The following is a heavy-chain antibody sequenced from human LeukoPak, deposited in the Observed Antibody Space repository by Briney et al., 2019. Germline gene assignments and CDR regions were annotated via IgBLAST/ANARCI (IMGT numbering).Heavy chain of an antibody. Sequence: SQTLSLTCTVSGGSISSGGYYWSWIRQHPGKGLEWIGYIYYSGSTYYNPSLKSRVTISVDTPKNQFSLKLSSVTAADTAVYYCARGGGIVVVPAAIQPSFGHNWFDPWGQGTLVTVSS. CDR1: GGSISSGGYY. V-gene: IGHV4-31*03. J-gene: IGHJ5*02. CDR3: ARGGGIVVVPAAIQPSFGHNWFDP. CDR2: IYYSGST. D-gene: IGHD2-2*02.